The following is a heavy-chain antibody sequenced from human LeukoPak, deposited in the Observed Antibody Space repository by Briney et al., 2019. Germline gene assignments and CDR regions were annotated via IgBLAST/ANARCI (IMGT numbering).Heavy chain of an antibody. CDR1: GFTFTTYS. V-gene: IGHV3-21*01. D-gene: IGHD2-15*01. Sequence: GGSLRLSCEASGFTFTTYSMTWVRQAPGKGLEWVSIISSGSSAIFSADALKGRFTISRDDAKNLLYLDMNSLRAEDTAVYYCARARVEAFDIWGQGTMVTVSS. J-gene: IGHJ3*02. CDR2: ISSGSSAI. CDR3: ARARVEAFDI.